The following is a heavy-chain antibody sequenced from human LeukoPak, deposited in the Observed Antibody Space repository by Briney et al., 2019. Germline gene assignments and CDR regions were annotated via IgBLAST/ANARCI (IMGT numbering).Heavy chain of an antibody. Sequence: SVKVSCKASGGTFSSYAISWVRQAPGQGLEWMGGIIPIFGTANYAQKFQGGVTITTDESTGTAYMELSSLRSEDTAVYYCATTYSSSWYRNNWFDPWGQGTLVTVSS. CDR2: IIPIFGTA. CDR1: GGTFSSYA. V-gene: IGHV1-69*05. D-gene: IGHD6-13*01. CDR3: ATTYSSSWYRNNWFDP. J-gene: IGHJ5*02.